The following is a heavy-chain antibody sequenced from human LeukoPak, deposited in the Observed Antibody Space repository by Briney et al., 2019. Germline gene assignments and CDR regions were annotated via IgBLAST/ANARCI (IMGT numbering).Heavy chain of an antibody. D-gene: IGHD6-19*01. J-gene: IGHJ4*02. Sequence: GVSLRLSCAASGFTFSSYSMNWVRQAPGKGLEWVSYISGSSGTRYYADSVKGRFTISRDNAKNSLYLQMNSLRAEDTAVYYCARAPYTSGWYRGDNDYWGQGTLVTVSS. CDR2: ISGSSGTR. CDR3: ARAPYTSGWYRGDNDY. CDR1: GFTFSSYS. V-gene: IGHV3-48*01.